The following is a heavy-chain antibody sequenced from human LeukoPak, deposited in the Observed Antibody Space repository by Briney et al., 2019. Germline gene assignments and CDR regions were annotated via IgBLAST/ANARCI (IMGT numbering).Heavy chain of an antibody. V-gene: IGHV3-9*01. CDR1: GFTFDDYA. CDR3: AKDIYYYGSGSYQD. Sequence: GGSLRLSCAASGFTFDDYAMHWVRQAPGKGLEWVSGISWDSGSIGYADSVKGRFTISRDNAKNSLYLQMNSLRAEDTALYYCAKDIYYYGSGSYQDWGQGTLVTVSS. CDR2: ISWDSGSI. D-gene: IGHD3-10*01. J-gene: IGHJ4*02.